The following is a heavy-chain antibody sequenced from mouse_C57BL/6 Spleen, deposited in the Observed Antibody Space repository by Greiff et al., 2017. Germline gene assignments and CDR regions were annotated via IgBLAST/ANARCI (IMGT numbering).Heavy chain of an antibody. D-gene: IGHD2-5*01. Sequence: DVHLVESGGGLVQPGGSLSLSCAASGFTFTDYYMSWVRQPPGKALEWLGFIRNKANGYTTEYSASVKGRFTISREKSQSILYLQMNALRAEDSATYYCARWDSNLGYWYFDVWGTGTTVTVSS. J-gene: IGHJ1*03. V-gene: IGHV7-3*01. CDR2: IRNKANGYTT. CDR3: ARWDSNLGYWYFDV. CDR1: GFTFTDYY.